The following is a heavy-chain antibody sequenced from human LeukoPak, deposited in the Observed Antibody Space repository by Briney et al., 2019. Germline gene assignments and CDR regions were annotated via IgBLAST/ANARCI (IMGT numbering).Heavy chain of an antibody. CDR3: ARGRRKKDSYGSPVWFDP. V-gene: IGHV1-8*01. CDR2: MNPNSGNT. CDR1: GYTLSSYD. D-gene: IGHD3-10*01. J-gene: IGHJ5*02. Sequence: ASVKVSCKASGYTLSSYDINWVRQATGQGLEWMGWMNPNSGNTDYAQKFQGRVTMTRNTSISTAYMELSSLRSEDTAVYFCARGRRKKDSYGSPVWFDPWGQGTQVTVSS.